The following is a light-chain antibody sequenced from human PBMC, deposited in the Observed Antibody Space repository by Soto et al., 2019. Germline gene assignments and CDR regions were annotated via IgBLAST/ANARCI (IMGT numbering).Light chain of an antibody. V-gene: IGKV3-11*01. J-gene: IGKJ4*01. CDR2: DAS. CDR1: QSVSSY. CDR3: QQRSNWPLT. Sequence: EIVLTQSPATLSLSPGERATLSCRASQSVSSYLAWYQQKPGQAPRLLIYDASNRATGIPVRFSGSRSGTDFTLTISSLEPEDFAVYYCQQRSNWPLTFGGGTKVEIK.